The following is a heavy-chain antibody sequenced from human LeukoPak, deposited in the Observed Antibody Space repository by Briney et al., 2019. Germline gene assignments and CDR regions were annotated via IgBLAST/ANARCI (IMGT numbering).Heavy chain of an antibody. Sequence: SETLSLTCTVSGGSIDSYYWTWIRQSAEKGLEWIGRIHFSGSTNYNPALKSRVAISLDDSKNQFSLKLRSVTAAGTAVYFCARDDSSRDDSSGYHVWGRGTLATVSS. CDR3: ARDDSSRDDSSGYHV. CDR1: GGSIDSYY. J-gene: IGHJ4*02. D-gene: IGHD3-22*01. V-gene: IGHV4-4*07. CDR2: IHFSGST.